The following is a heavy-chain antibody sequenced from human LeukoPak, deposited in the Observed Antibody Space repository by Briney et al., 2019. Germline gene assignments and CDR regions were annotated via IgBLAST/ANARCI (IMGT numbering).Heavy chain of an antibody. D-gene: IGHD2-2*01. J-gene: IGHJ5*02. V-gene: IGHV3-7*01. CDR3: ARAFTTSWYNWFDP. Sequence: PGGSLRLSCAASGLTFSNYWMIWVRQAPGKGLEWVASIKQDGSDQYYVDSMKGRFIISRDNAKNSLYLEMNSLRTEDTALYYCARAFTTSWYNWFDPWGQGTLVTVSS. CDR1: GLTFSNYW. CDR2: IKQDGSDQ.